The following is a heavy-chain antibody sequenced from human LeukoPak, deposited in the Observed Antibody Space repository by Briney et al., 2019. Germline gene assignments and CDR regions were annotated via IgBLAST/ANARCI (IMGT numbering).Heavy chain of an antibody. V-gene: IGHV3-23*01. J-gene: IGHJ4*02. D-gene: IGHD6-13*01. CDR2: ISGSGGST. Sequence: PGGSLRLSCAASGFTFSSYAMSWVRQAPGKGLEWVSAISGSGGSTYYADSVKGRFTISRDNSKNTLYLQMNSLRAEDTAVYYCAKDQKQQRLEYYFDYWGQGTLVTVSS. CDR3: AKDQKQQRLEYYFDY. CDR1: GFTFSSYA.